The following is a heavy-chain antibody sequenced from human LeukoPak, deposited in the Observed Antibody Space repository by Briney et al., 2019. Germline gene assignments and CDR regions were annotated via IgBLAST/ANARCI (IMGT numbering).Heavy chain of an antibody. J-gene: IGHJ2*01. CDR3: ARDYGDYWWYFDL. CDR1: GYTYRSYE. D-gene: IGHD4-17*01. CDR2: ISGSGSTI. V-gene: IGHV3-48*03. Sequence: GGSLRLSCAASGYTYRSYEMNWVRQAPGQGREWVSYISGSGSTIYYADSVQGRFTIPRDNAKNSLYLQMNSLRAEDTAVYYCARDYGDYWWYFDLWGRGTLVTVSS.